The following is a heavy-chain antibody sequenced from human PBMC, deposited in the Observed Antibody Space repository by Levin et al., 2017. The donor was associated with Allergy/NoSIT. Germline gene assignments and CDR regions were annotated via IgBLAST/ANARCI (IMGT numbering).Heavy chain of an antibody. D-gene: IGHD2-21*01. V-gene: IGHV3-30*18. Sequence: SCAASGFTFSSYGMHWVRQAPGKGLEWVAVISYDGSNKYYADSVKGRFTISRDNSKNTLYLQMNSLRAEDTAVYYCAKELLYHYYYGMDVWGQGTTVTVSS. CDR1: GFTFSSYG. CDR3: AKELLYHYYYGMDV. J-gene: IGHJ6*02. CDR2: ISYDGSNK.